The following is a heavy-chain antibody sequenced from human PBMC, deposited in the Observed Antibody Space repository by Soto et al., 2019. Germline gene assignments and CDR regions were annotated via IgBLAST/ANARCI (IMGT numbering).Heavy chain of an antibody. J-gene: IGHJ4*02. D-gene: IGHD6-13*01. CDR2: IYYSGST. CDR3: ARQVSSSWLIDY. V-gene: IGHV4-59*08. Sequence: SETLSLTCTVSGGSISSYYWSWIRQPPGKGLEWIGYIYYSGSTNYNPSLKSRVTISVYTSKNQFSLKLSSVTAADTAVYYCARQVSSSWLIDYWGQGTLVTVSS. CDR1: GGSISSYY.